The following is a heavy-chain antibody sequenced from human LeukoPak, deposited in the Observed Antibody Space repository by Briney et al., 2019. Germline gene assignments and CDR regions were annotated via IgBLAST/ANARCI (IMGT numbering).Heavy chain of an antibody. J-gene: IGHJ4*02. CDR3: AKEQGSSTWGLEY. D-gene: IGHD3-10*01. Sequence: GGSLRLSCAASGFTFDDYAMHWVRQAPGKGLEWVSSISWNSGSIGCAGSVKGRFTISRDNAKNSLYLQMNSLRVEDTALYYCAKEQGSSTWGLEYWGQGTLVTVSS. CDR2: ISWNSGSI. CDR1: GFTFDDYA. V-gene: IGHV3-9*01.